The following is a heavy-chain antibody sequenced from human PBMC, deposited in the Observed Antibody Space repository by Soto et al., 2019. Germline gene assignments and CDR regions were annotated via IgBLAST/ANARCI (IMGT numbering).Heavy chain of an antibody. V-gene: IGHV5-10-1*01. J-gene: IGHJ6*02. CDR1: GYSFTSYW. D-gene: IGHD5-18*01. CDR2: IDPSDSYT. CDR3: ARHRAYSTRYGPRGMDV. Sequence: PGESLKISCKGSGYSFTSYWISWVRQMPGKGLEWMGRIDPSDSYTNYSPSFQGHVTISADKSISTAYLQWSSLKASDTAMYYCARHRAYSTRYGPRGMDVWGQGTTVTVSS.